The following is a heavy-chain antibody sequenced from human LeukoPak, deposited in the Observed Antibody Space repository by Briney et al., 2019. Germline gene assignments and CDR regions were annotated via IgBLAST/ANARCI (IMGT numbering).Heavy chain of an antibody. CDR3: ARGRGGSGRYYELNLDY. CDR1: GGSFSGYY. V-gene: IGHV4-34*01. CDR2: INHSGST. D-gene: IGHD3-10*01. J-gene: IGHJ4*01. Sequence: PSETLSLTCAVYGGSFSGYYWSWIRQPPGKGLEWIGEINHSGSTNYNPSLKSRVTISVDTSKNQFSLKLSSVTAADTAVYYCARGRGGSGRYYELNLDYWGQGTPVTVFS.